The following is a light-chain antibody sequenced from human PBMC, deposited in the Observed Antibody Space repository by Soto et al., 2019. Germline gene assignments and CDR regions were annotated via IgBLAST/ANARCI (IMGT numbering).Light chain of an antibody. Sequence: EIVMTQSPATLSVSPGERATLSCRASQSVSSNLAWYQQKPGQAPRLLIYGASTRATGTPDRFSGSGSGTDFTLTISRLEPEDFAVYYCQQYGTSPRAFGPGTKVDIK. CDR2: GAS. V-gene: IGKV3-15*01. J-gene: IGKJ1*01. CDR1: QSVSSN. CDR3: QQYGTSPRA.